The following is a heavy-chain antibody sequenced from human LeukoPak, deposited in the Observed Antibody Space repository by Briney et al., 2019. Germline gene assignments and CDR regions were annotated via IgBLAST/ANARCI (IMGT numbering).Heavy chain of an antibody. V-gene: IGHV3-30*04. J-gene: IGHJ5*02. CDR2: ISYGGSNK. Sequence: GGSLRLSCAASGFTFSNYAMHWVRQAPGKGLEGVAVISYGGSNKYYTDSVKGRFTISGDSSKNTLYLQMNSLRTGDTAGYYFARGDKQLVFNRNKGGFDPWGQGTLVTVSS. D-gene: IGHD1-1*01. CDR3: ARGDKQLVFNRNKGGFDP. CDR1: GFTFSNYA.